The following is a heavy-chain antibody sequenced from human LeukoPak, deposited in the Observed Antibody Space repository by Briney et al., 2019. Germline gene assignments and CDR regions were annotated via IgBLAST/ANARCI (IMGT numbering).Heavy chain of an antibody. CDR2: IDPNNGDT. V-gene: IGHV1-2*02. J-gene: IGHJ3*02. Sequence: ASVKVSRKASGYTFTHFYIHWVRQAPGQGLEWLGWIDPNNGDTDYAQKFQGRVTMTRDTSMDTAYMQVTGLRYDDTAVYYCAANVETGRGDFDIWGQGTLVTVSS. CDR3: AANVETGRGDFDI. D-gene: IGHD1-14*01. CDR1: GYTFTHFY.